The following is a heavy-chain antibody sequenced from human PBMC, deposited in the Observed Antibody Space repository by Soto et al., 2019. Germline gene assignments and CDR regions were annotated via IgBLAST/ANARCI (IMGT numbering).Heavy chain of an antibody. V-gene: IGHV1-69*13. CDR1: GGTFSSYA. J-gene: IGHJ6*02. CDR2: IIPIFGTA. CDR3: ARGGEQLAYYYGMDV. Sequence: ASVKVSCKASGGTFSSYAISWVRQAPGQGLEWMGGIIPIFGTANYAQKFQGRVTITADESTSTAYMELSSLRSEDTAVYYCARGGEQLAYYYGMDVWGQGTTVTVS. D-gene: IGHD6-6*01.